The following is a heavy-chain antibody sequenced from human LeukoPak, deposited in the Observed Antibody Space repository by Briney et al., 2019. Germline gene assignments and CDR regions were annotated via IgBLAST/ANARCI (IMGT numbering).Heavy chain of an antibody. Sequence: GESLRISCQGYGYRFASHWIGWVRQMPGKGPEWLGIIYPGDSDTRYNPSFQGHVIISADKSTSTAYLQWSSLKASDTAMYYCARHPLPHGGWSDPWGQGTLVTVSS. CDR1: GYRFASHW. CDR3: ARHPLPHGGWSDP. V-gene: IGHV5-51*01. D-gene: IGHD4-23*01. CDR2: IYPGDSDT. J-gene: IGHJ5*02.